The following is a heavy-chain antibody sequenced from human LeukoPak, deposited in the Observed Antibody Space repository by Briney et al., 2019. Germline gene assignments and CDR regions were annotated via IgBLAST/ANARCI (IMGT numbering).Heavy chain of an antibody. CDR2: VNPNSGGT. CDR1: GYTFTGYY. Sequence: ASVKVSCKASGYTFTGYYLHWVRQAPGQGLDWMGFVNPNSGGTYNAQKFHGRVTITRDTSITTAYMELSSLRSDDTAVYYCARTILWSAYSHHDYWGQGTLVTVSS. D-gene: IGHD3-3*01. J-gene: IGHJ4*02. V-gene: IGHV1-2*02. CDR3: ARTILWSAYSHHDY.